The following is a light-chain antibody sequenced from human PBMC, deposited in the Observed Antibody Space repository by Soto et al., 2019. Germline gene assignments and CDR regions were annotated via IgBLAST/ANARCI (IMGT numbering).Light chain of an antibody. V-gene: IGKV1-39*01. CDR3: QQSYSTPLT. J-gene: IGKJ4*01. Sequence: DIQMTQSPSSLSASVGDRVTITCRASQSISSYLNWYQQKPGKAPKLLIYAASSLQSGVPSRFSGSGSGTDFTLTISSLQPEDFATYYCQQSYSTPLTFVGGTKVGIK. CDR2: AAS. CDR1: QSISSY.